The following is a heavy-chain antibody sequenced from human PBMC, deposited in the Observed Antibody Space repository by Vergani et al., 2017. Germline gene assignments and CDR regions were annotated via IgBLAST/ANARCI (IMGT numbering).Heavy chain of an antibody. J-gene: IGHJ4*02. CDR2: IYSGGST. D-gene: IGHD3-3*01. CDR1: GFTVSRNY. CDR3: ARAPRYDFQED. Sequence: EVQLVESGGGLVQPGGSLRLSCAASGFTVSRNYMSWVRQAPGKGLEWVSVIYSGGSTYYADSVKGRFTISRHNSKNTLYLQMNSLRAEDTAVYYCARAPRYDFQEDWGQGTLVTVSS. V-gene: IGHV3-53*04.